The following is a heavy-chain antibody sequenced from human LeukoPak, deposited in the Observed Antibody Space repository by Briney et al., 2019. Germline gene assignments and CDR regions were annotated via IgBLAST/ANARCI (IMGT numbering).Heavy chain of an antibody. J-gene: IGHJ3*02. CDR1: GGTFSSYA. Sequence: SVKVSCKASGGTFSSYAISWVRQAPGQGLEWMGGIIPIFGTANYAQKFQGRVTITADKSTSTAYMELSSLRSEDTAVYYCARVVYSYGVRDAFDIWGQGTMVTVSS. D-gene: IGHD5-18*01. CDR3: ARVVYSYGVRDAFDI. V-gene: IGHV1-69*06. CDR2: IIPIFGTA.